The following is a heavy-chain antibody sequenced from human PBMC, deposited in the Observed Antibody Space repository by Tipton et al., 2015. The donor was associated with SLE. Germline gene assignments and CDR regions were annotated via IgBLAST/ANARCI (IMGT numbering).Heavy chain of an antibody. D-gene: IGHD2-21*02. V-gene: IGHV4-59*01. CDR3: ARALLFGREQSYYSFMDV. Sequence: TLSLTCTVSGGSFGYYYWNWIRQPLGGRLQWIGYSFSSGSPKYNPSLQSRVTISVDTSKTHIPLRLASVTAAHTAAYYCARALLFGREQSYYSFMDVWDKGTSVNVSS. CDR1: GGSFGYYY. CDR2: SFSSGSP. J-gene: IGHJ6*03.